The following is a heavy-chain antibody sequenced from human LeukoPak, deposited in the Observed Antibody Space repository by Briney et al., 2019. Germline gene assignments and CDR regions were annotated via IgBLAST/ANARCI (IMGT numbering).Heavy chain of an antibody. J-gene: IGHJ4*02. D-gene: IGHD4/OR15-4a*01. CDR2: ISSNGGST. CDR1: GFTFSSYA. CDR3: GMANWCYDPQTFDY. Sequence: GGSLRLSCSASGFTFSSYAMHWVRQAPGKGLKYVTGISSNGGSTFYADSVKGRFTISRDNSKNTLYLQMSSLRPEDTAVYYWGMANWCYDPQTFDYLGQGTLVTVSS. V-gene: IGHV3-64D*09.